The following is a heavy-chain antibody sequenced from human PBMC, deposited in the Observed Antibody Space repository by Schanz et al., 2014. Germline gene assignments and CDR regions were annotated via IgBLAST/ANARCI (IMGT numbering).Heavy chain of an antibody. V-gene: IGHV3-33*06. CDR2: IGYDGSEK. CDR1: GLNFDYYG. Sequence: QVQLVESGGGVVQPGRSLRLSCATSGLNFDYYGMNWVRQAPGKGLEWVANIGYDGSEKYYVDSVKGRFTISRDNSKDTLYLQMSGLTPEDTAVYYCAKVAPAATYLGSWGMGTLVTVAS. CDR3: AKVAPAATYLGS. J-gene: IGHJ4*02. D-gene: IGHD2-2*01.